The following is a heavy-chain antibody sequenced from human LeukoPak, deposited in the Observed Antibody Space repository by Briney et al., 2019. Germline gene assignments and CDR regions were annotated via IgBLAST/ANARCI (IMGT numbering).Heavy chain of an antibody. D-gene: IGHD1-26*01. V-gene: IGHV3-7*01. Sequence: GGSLRLSCAASGLIFTNSWVTWVRQAPGKGLEWVANIKPDGSEKYYLDSVKGRFSISRDDAKNSLYLQMNSLRAEDTAVYYCARDGIEGVTVLDYWGQGTPVTVSS. CDR2: IKPDGSEK. J-gene: IGHJ4*02. CDR1: GLIFTNSW. CDR3: ARDGIEGVTVLDY.